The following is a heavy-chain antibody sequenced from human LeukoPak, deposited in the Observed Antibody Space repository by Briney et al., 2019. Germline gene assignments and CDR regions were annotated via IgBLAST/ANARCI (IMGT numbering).Heavy chain of an antibody. Sequence: SETLSLTCTVSGGSISNYYWNWIRQPAGKGLQWIGHISTSGSTNYSPSLKSRVTMSIDTSKNQFSLNLSSVTAADTAVYYCARGASGSSLSGFAIWGQGTMVTVSS. CDR2: ISTSGST. CDR1: GGSISNYY. J-gene: IGHJ3*02. D-gene: IGHD1-26*01. V-gene: IGHV4-4*07. CDR3: ARGASGSSLSGFAI.